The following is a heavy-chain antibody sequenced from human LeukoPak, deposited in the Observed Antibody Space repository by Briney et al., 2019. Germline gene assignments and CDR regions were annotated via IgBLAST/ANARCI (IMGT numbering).Heavy chain of an antibody. CDR3: ARPRINYYDSSGYLR. CDR1: GGSFSGYY. D-gene: IGHD3-22*01. V-gene: IGHV4-34*01. CDR2: INHSGST. Sequence: SETLSLTCAVYGGSFSGYYWSWIRQPPGKGLEWIGEINHSGSTNYNPSLKSRVTISVDTSKNQFPLKLSSVTAADTAVYYCARPRINYYDSSGYLRWSQGTLVTVSS. J-gene: IGHJ4*02.